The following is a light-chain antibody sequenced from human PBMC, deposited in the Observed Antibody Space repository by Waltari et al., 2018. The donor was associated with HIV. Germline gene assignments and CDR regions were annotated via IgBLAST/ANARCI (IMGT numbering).Light chain of an antibody. CDR3: ATWDDSLSGWV. J-gene: IGLJ3*02. CDR1: SSSVGRNF. CDR2: RND. Sequence: QSVLTQPPSVSGTPGQRVTISCSGSSSSVGRNFVYWYQQLPGTAPKVLIYRNDKRPSGVPDRFYGSKSGTSASLAIRGLRSEDEADYSCATWDDSLSGWVFGGGTKLTVL. V-gene: IGLV1-47*01.